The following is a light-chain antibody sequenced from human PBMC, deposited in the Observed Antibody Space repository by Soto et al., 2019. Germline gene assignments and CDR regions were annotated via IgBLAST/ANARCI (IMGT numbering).Light chain of an antibody. CDR1: QSLNKD. CDR3: QQSHRTPWT. Sequence: DIQMTQSPSSLSASVGDRGTFTCRASQSLNKDINWYQQQPGKAPKLLIYAASTLQSGVPSRFSGSGSGTDFALTISSLQPEDSATYSCQQSHRTPWTFGQGTKVEIK. V-gene: IGKV1-39*01. J-gene: IGKJ1*01. CDR2: AAS.